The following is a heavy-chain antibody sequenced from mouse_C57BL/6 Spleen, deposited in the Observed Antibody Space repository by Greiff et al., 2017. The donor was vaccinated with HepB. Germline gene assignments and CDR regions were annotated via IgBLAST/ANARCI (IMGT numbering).Heavy chain of an antibody. V-gene: IGHV1-80*01. CDR1: GYAFSSYW. CDR3: ARGETLRRFAY. CDR2: IYPGDGDT. Sequence: QVQLKESGAELVKPGASVKISCKASGYAFSSYWMNWVKQRPGKGLEWIGQIYPGDGDTNYNGKFKGKATLTADKSSSTAYMQLSSLTSEDSAVYFCARGETLRRFAYWGQGTLVTVSA. J-gene: IGHJ3*01.